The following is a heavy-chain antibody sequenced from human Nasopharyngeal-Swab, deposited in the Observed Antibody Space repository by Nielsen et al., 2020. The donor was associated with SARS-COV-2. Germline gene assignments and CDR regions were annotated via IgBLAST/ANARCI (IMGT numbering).Heavy chain of an antibody. D-gene: IGHD3-22*01. J-gene: IGHJ5*02. CDR1: GDSITSNSYF. Sequence: SETLSLTCTVSGDSITSNSYFWGWIRQSPGQGLEWIGNRYYSGSVYYNPSLKSRVIISLDTSKNQLSLHLTSVTAADTATYFCARGPPDYYDVSGYYAWGQGILVTVSS. V-gene: IGHV4-39*07. CDR2: RYYSGSV. CDR3: ARGPPDYYDVSGYYA.